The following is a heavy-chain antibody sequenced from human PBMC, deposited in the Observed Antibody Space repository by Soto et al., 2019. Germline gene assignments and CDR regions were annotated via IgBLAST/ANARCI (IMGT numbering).Heavy chain of an antibody. CDR3: ARSGGATHTNYYYGMDV. Sequence: ASVKVSCKASGYTFTSYYMHWVRQAPGQGLEWMGIINPSGGSTSYAQKFQGRVNMTRDTSTSTVYMELSSLRSEDTAVYYCARSGGATHTNYYYGMDVWGQGTTVTVSS. J-gene: IGHJ6*02. V-gene: IGHV1-46*01. D-gene: IGHD1-26*01. CDR1: GYTFTSYY. CDR2: INPSGGST.